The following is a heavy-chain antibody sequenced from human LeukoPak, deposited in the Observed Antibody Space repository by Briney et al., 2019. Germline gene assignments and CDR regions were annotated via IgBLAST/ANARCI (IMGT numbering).Heavy chain of an antibody. Sequence: GESLKISCTGSAYSFTTYWIGWVRQMPGKGLEWMGIIYPGDADTRYSPSFQGQVTISADKSISTAYLQWSSLQASDTAMYYCAISLAVAARRGFDYWGQGTLVTVSS. D-gene: IGHD6-19*01. CDR2: IYPGDADT. V-gene: IGHV5-51*01. CDR3: AISLAVAARRGFDY. CDR1: AYSFTTYW. J-gene: IGHJ4*02.